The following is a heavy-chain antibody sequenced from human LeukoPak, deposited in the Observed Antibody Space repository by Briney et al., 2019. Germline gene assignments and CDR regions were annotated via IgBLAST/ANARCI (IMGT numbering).Heavy chain of an antibody. CDR3: ARGQAVGATWLDRAHFQH. CDR2: IYYSGST. J-gene: IGHJ1*01. V-gene: IGHV4-59*01. Sequence: SETLSLTCTVSGGSISSYYWSWIRQPPGKGLEWIGYIYYSGSTNYNPSLKSRVTISVDTSKNQFSLKLSSVTAADTAVYYCARGQAVGATWLDRAHFQHWGQGTLVTVSS. D-gene: IGHD1-26*01. CDR1: GGSISSYY.